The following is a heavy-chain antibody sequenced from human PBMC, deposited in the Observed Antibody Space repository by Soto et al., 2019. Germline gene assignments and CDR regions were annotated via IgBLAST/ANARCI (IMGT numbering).Heavy chain of an antibody. CDR1: GFTFSSNW. J-gene: IGHJ4*02. V-gene: IGHV3-74*01. D-gene: IGHD3-22*01. Sequence: GGSLRLSCAASGFTFSSNWMHWVRRVPGRGLVWVSRINTDGSIADYVDSVKGRFTVFRDNAKNSLYLQMNSLRAEDTAVYYCARDRPDIYDSSGYYPLDYWGQGTLVTVSS. CDR2: INTDGSIA. CDR3: ARDRPDIYDSSGYYPLDY.